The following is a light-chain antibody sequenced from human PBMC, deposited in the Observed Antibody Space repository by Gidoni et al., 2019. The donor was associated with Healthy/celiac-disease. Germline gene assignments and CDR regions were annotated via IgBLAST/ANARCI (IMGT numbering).Light chain of an antibody. J-gene: IGKJ1*01. CDR2: GAS. CDR3: QQYGSSTWT. CDR1: QSLRSSY. V-gene: IGKV3-20*01. Sequence: IVLTQSPGTLSLSPRQRATLSCRASQSLRSSYLAWYQQKPGQAPRLLIYGASSRATGSPDRFSGSGSGTDFTLTISRLEPEDFAVYYCQQYGSSTWTFGQGTKVEIK.